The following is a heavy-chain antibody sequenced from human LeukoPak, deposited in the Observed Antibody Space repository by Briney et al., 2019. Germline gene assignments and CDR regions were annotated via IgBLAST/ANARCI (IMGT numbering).Heavy chain of an antibody. CDR1: GFTFSSYW. Sequence: PGGSLRLSCAASGFTFSSYWMSWVRQAPGKGLEWVANIKQDGSEKYYVDSVKGRFTISRDNAKNSLYLQMNSLRAEDTAVYYCARVNQEVFRSGYYTDYWGQGTLVTVSS. J-gene: IGHJ4*02. V-gene: IGHV3-7*01. CDR3: ARVNQEVFRSGYYTDY. CDR2: IKQDGSEK. D-gene: IGHD3-3*01.